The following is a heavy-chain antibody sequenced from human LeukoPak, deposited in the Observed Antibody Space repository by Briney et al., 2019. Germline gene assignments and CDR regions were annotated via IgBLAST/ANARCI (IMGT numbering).Heavy chain of an antibody. CDR1: GFTFSSYS. CDR3: ARVWRPMETYYYDSSGYAYYYYGIHV. D-gene: IGHD3-22*01. CDR2: ISSSSSNI. J-gene: IGHJ6*02. Sequence: PGGSLRLSCAASGFTFSSYSMNWVRQAPGKGLEWVSSISSSSSNIYYADSVKGRFTISRDNAKNSLYLQMNSLRAEDTAVYYCARVWRPMETYYYDSSGYAYYYYGIHVWGEGTGLTVP. V-gene: IGHV3-21*01.